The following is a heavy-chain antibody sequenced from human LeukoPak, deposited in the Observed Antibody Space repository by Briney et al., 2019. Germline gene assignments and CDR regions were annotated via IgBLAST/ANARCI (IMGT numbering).Heavy chain of an antibody. CDR3: AKGTYYYDSSGDWALDY. CDR1: GFTFSSYG. V-gene: IGHV3-30*02. CDR2: IRYDGSNK. D-gene: IGHD3-22*01. J-gene: IGHJ4*02. Sequence: PGGSLRLSCAASGFTFSSYGMHWVRQAPGKGLEWVAFIRYDGSNKYYADSVEGRFTISRDNSKNTLYLQMNSLRAEDTAVYYCAKGTYYYDSSGDWALDYWGQGTLVTVSS.